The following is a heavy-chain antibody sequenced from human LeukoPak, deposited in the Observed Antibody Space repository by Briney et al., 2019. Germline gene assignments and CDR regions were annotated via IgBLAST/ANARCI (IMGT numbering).Heavy chain of an antibody. CDR2: ISGSGGST. V-gene: IGHV3-23*01. D-gene: IGHD4-17*01. Sequence: GVLRLSCAASGLTFSSYAMSWVRQAPGKGLEWVSAISGSGGSTYCADSVKGRFTISRDNSKNTLYPQMNSLRAEDTAVYYCAKVSDDYGDCFDYWGQGTLVTVSS. J-gene: IGHJ4*02. CDR1: GLTFSSYA. CDR3: AKVSDDYGDCFDY.